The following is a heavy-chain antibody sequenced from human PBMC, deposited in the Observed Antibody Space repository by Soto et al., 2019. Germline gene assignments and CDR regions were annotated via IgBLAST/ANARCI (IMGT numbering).Heavy chain of an antibody. D-gene: IGHD3-3*01. Sequence: QVQLQESGPGLVKPSETLSLTCTGSGGSISSYYWSWIRQSPGKGLEWIGYIHYSGSTNYNPSLKSRVSISRDTSKNQFALKLSSVTAADTAVYYCARYTGYYDFSSGYYKAPKRFDPWGQGSLVTVSS. J-gene: IGHJ5*02. CDR3: ARYTGYYDFSSGYYKAPKRFDP. CDR2: IHYSGST. CDR1: GGSISSYY. V-gene: IGHV4-59*01.